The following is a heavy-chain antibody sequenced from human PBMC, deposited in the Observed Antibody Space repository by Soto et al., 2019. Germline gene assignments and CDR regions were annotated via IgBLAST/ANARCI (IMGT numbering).Heavy chain of an antibody. CDR2: IWYDGRNK. CDR1: GFTFSSYG. J-gene: IGHJ4*02. V-gene: IGHV3-33*01. D-gene: IGHD6-19*01. CDR3: ARDRDSSGWYDLDY. Sequence: QVQLVESGGGVVQPGRSLRLSCAASGFTFSSYGMHWVRQAPGKGLEWVAVIWYDGRNKYYADSVKGRFTISRDNSKNTLYLQMNSLRAEDTAVYYCARDRDSSGWYDLDYGGQGTLVTVAA.